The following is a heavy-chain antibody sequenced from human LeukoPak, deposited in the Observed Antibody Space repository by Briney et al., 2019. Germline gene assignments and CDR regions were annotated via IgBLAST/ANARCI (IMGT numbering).Heavy chain of an antibody. D-gene: IGHD3-10*01. J-gene: IGHJ4*02. V-gene: IGHV4-34*01. CDR3: ARLNMVRGVIKVFGY. CDR1: GGSFSGYY. CDR2: TNHSGST. Sequence: SETLSLTCAVYGGSFSGYYWSWIRQPPGKGLEWIGETNHSGSTNYNPSLKSRVTISVDTSKNQFSLKLSSVTAADTAVYYCARLNMVRGVIKVFGYWGQGTLVTVSS.